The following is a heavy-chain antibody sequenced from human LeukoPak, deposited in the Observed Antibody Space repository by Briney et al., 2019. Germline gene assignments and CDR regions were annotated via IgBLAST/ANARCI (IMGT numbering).Heavy chain of an antibody. CDR2: IYHSGST. D-gene: IGHD5-18*01. V-gene: IGHV4-38-2*02. Sequence: PSETLSLTCTVSGYSISSGYYWGWIRQPPGKGLEWIGSIYHSGSTYYNPSLKSRVTISVDTSKNQFSLKLSSVTAADTAVYYCARNSGYSYGYFPDYWGQGTLVTVSS. CDR1: GYSISSGYY. J-gene: IGHJ4*02. CDR3: ARNSGYSYGYFPDY.